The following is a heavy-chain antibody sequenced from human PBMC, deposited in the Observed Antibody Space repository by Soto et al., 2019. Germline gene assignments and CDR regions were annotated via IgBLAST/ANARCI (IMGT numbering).Heavy chain of an antibody. J-gene: IGHJ6*02. V-gene: IGHV1-2*04. D-gene: IGHD2-2*01. CDR3: AGSVPAAMLNYGMDV. CDR2: INPNSGGT. CDR1: GCTFTGYY. Sequence: ASVKVSCKASGCTFTGYYMRWVRQAPGQGLEWMGWINPNSGGTNYAQKFQGWVTMTRDTSISTAYMELSRLRSDDTAVYYCAGSVPAAMLNYGMDVWGQGTTVTVSS.